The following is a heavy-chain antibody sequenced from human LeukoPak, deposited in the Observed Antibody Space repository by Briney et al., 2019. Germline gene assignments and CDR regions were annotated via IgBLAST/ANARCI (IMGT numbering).Heavy chain of an antibody. J-gene: IGHJ4*02. Sequence: PGGSLRLSCAASGFTVSSNYMSWVRQAPGKGLEWVSGISWNSGSIGYADSVKGRFTISRDNAKNSLYLQMNSLRIEDMGFYYCAKDISSTGWYGEGFDYWGQGTLVTVSS. CDR3: AKDISSTGWYGEGFDY. D-gene: IGHD6-19*01. CDR2: ISWNSGSI. V-gene: IGHV3-9*03. CDR1: GFTVSSNY.